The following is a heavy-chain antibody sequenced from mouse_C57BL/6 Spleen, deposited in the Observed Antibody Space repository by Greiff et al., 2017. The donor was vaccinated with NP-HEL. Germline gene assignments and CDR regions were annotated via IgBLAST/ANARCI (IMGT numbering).Heavy chain of an antibody. D-gene: IGHD2-1*01. J-gene: IGHJ2*01. CDR1: GYTFTSYT. CDR3: ARYGNYDWDVEDY. V-gene: IGHV1-4*01. CDR2: INPSSGYT. Sequence: QVHVKQSGAELARPGASVKMSCKASGYTFTSYTMHWVKQRPGQGLEWIGYINPSSGYTKYNQKFKDKATLTADKSSSTAYMQLSSLTSEDSAVYYCARYGNYDWDVEDYWGQGTTLTVSS.